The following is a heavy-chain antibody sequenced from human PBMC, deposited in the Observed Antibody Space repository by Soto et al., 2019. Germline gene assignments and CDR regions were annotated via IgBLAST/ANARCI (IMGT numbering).Heavy chain of an antibody. CDR2: IYPGDSDT. CDR1: GYSFTSYW. Sequence: GESLKISCKGSGYSFTSYWIGWVRQMPGKGLEWMGIIYPGDSDTRYSPSFQGQVTISADKSISTAYLQWSSLKASDTAMYYCARGMESRGYSGYALQIFDYWGQGTLVTVSS. D-gene: IGHD5-12*01. V-gene: IGHV5-51*01. J-gene: IGHJ4*02. CDR3: ARGMESRGYSGYALQIFDY.